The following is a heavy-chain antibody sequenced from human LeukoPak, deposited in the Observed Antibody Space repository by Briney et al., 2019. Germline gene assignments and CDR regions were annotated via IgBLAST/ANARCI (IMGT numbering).Heavy chain of an antibody. Sequence: PGGSLRLSCVASGFTFSSYGMNWVRQAPGKVLEWVSSSAGSGGGGGTYHADSVRGRFTISRDDSKNTLFLHMNSLRVEDTAVYYCAKDTTGHCSGATCYPFDMWGQGTVVTVSS. CDR2: SAGSGGGGGT. CDR1: GFTFSSYG. J-gene: IGHJ3*02. D-gene: IGHD2-15*01. V-gene: IGHV3-23*01. CDR3: AKDTTGHCSGATCYPFDM.